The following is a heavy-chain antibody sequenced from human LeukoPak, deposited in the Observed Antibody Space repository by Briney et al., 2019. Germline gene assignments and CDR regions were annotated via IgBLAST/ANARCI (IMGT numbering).Heavy chain of an antibody. CDR3: AREMATILGGAFDI. D-gene: IGHD5-24*01. CDR2: IYSGGST. Sequence: GGSLRLSCAGFSANTRYVSWVRQAPGKGLQWVSVIYSGGSTYYADSVKGRFTISRDNSKNTLYLQLNSLRAEDTAVYYCAREMATILGGAFDIWGQGTMVTVSS. CDR1: FSANTRY. J-gene: IGHJ3*02. V-gene: IGHV3-66*01.